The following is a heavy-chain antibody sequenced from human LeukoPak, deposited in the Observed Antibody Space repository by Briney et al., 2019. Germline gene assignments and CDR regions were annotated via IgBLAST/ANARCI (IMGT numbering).Heavy chain of an antibody. V-gene: IGHV3-30*04. CDR2: ISYDGRNK. J-gene: IGHJ4*02. CDR1: GFTFSSYA. Sequence: GGALRLSCAASGFTFSSYAMYWVRQAPGRGLERVAVISYDGRNKYYADSVKGRFTISRDNSKNTLYLQMNSLRAEDTAVYSCARERFGELLSDFDYWGQGTLVTVSS. CDR3: ARERFGELLSDFDY. D-gene: IGHD3-10*01.